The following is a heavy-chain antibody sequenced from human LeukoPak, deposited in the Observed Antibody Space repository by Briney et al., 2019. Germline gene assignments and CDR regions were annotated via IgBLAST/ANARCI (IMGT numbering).Heavy chain of an antibody. CDR3: ARRNTAMVNAFDI. CDR1: GYRFTSYW. V-gene: IGHV5-51*01. D-gene: IGHD5-18*01. Sequence: PGASLKISCKGSGYRFTSYWIGWVRQMPGKGLEWMGIIYPGDSDTRYSPSFQGQVTISADKSISTAYLQWSSLKASDTAMYYCARRNTAMVNAFDIWGQGTMVTVSS. CDR2: IYPGDSDT. J-gene: IGHJ3*02.